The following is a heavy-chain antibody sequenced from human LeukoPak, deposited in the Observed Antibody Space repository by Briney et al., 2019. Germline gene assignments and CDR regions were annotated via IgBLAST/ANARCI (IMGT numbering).Heavy chain of an antibody. CDR3: ARSDIVVVPAAFAGGAFDI. J-gene: IGHJ3*02. Sequence: ASVKVFCKASGYTFTSYGISWVRQAPGQGLEWMGWISAYNGNTNYAQKLQGRVTMTTDTSTSTAYMELRSLRSDDTAVYYCARSDIVVVPAAFAGGAFDIWGQGTMVTVSS. CDR1: GYTFTSYG. V-gene: IGHV1-18*04. CDR2: ISAYNGNT. D-gene: IGHD2-2*01.